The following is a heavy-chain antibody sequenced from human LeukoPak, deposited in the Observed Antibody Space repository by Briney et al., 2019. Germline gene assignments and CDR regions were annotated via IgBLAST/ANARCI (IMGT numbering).Heavy chain of an antibody. J-gene: IGHJ4*02. Sequence: SETLSLTCAVYGGSFSGYYWSWIRQPLGKGLEWIGEINHSGSTNYNPSLKSRVTISVDTSKNQFSLKLSSVTAADTAVYYCARGIVGATKAFDYWGQGTLVTVSS. CDR3: ARGIVGATKAFDY. D-gene: IGHD1-26*01. CDR2: INHSGST. V-gene: IGHV4-34*01. CDR1: GGSFSGYY.